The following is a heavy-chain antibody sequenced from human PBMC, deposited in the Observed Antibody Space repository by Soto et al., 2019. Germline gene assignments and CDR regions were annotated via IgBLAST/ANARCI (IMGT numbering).Heavy chain of an antibody. V-gene: IGHV3-15*01. J-gene: IGHJ3*02. D-gene: IGHD2-21*02. Sequence: EVQLVESGGGLVKPGGSLRLSCAASGFTFSNAWMSWVRQAPGKGLEWVGRIKSKTDGGTTDYAAPVKGRFTISRDDSKNTLYLQMNSLKTEDTAVYYCTTDDCGGDCFDAFDIWGQGTMVTVSS. CDR1: GFTFSNAW. CDR2: IKSKTDGGTT. CDR3: TTDDCGGDCFDAFDI.